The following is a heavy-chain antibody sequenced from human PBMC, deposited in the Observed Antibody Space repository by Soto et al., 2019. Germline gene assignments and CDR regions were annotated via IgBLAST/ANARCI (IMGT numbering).Heavy chain of an antibody. CDR2: IYHSGTT. D-gene: IGHD5-18*01. V-gene: IGHV4-31*11. CDR1: GGSISSGGYF. Sequence: QVQLQESGPGLVKPSQTLSLTCAVSGGSISSGGYFWGWIRQYPGKGLEWIGYIYHSGTTYYNPSLKSRLTISVDTSKNHFSLNLTSVPAADTAVYYCARVRYSYGTFDFWGRGTLVTVSS. CDR3: ARVRYSYGTFDF. J-gene: IGHJ4*02.